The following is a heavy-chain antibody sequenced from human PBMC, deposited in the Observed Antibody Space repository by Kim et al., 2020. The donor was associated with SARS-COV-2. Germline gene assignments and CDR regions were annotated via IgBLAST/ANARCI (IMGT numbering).Heavy chain of an antibody. CDR2: ISAYNGNT. CDR1: GYTFTSYG. CDR3: ARDAPDVLLWFGSLSLPQVGDYYYYGMDV. Sequence: ASVKVSCKASGYTFTSYGISWVRQAPGQGLEWMGWISAYNGNTNYAQKLQGRVTMTTDTSTSTAYMELRSLRSDDTAVYYCARDAPDVLLWFGSLSLPQVGDYYYYGMDVWDQGTTVTVSS. J-gene: IGHJ6*02. V-gene: IGHV1-18*04. D-gene: IGHD3-10*01.